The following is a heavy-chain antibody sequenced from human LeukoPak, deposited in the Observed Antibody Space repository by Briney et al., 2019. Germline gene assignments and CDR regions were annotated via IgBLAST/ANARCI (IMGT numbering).Heavy chain of an antibody. D-gene: IGHD5-24*01. J-gene: IGHJ4*02. CDR1: GYTFTSYG. CDR2: ISAYNGNT. CDR3: ARARGTITGGCFDY. Sequence: ASVKVSCKASGYTFTSYGISWVRQAPGQGLEWMGWISAYNGNTNYAQKLQGRVTMTTDTSTSTAYMELRSLRSDDTAVYYWARARGTITGGCFDYWGQGTLVTVSS. V-gene: IGHV1-18*01.